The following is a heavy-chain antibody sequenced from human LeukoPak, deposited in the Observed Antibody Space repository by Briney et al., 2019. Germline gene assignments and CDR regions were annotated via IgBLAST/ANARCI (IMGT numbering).Heavy chain of an antibody. D-gene: IGHD5-18*01. CDR1: GGSVSSGSYY. CDR2: IYYSGST. J-gene: IGHJ4*02. Sequence: SETLSLTCTVSGGSVSSGSYYWSWIRQPPGKGLEWIGYIYYSGSTNYNPSLKSRVTISVDTSKNQFSLKLSSVTAADTAVYHCAREAMYSYGNNFDYWGQGALVTVSS. V-gene: IGHV4-61*01. CDR3: AREAMYSYGNNFDY.